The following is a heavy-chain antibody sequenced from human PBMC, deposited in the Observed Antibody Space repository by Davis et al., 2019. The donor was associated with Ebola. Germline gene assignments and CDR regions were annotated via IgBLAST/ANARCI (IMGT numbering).Heavy chain of an antibody. CDR1: GYTFTSYA. D-gene: IGHD2-2*01. CDR3: ARVRCSSTSCRGMDV. J-gene: IGHJ6*04. CDR2: INTNTGNP. V-gene: IGHV7-4-1*02. Sequence: AASVKVSCKASGYTFTSYAMNWVRQAPGQGLEWMGWINTNTGNPTYAQGFTGRFVFSLDTSVSTAYLQISSLKAEDTAGYYCARVRCSSTSCRGMDVWGKGTTVTVSS.